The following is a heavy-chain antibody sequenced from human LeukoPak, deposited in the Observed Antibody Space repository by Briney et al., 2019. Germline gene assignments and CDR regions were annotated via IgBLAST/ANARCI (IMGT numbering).Heavy chain of an antibody. CDR1: GFTFSNYA. D-gene: IGHD2-2*01. J-gene: IGHJ4*02. V-gene: IGHV3-23*01. CDR3: ATPGNVVVPAAMYPFDY. CDR2: ISGSGGST. Sequence: GGSLRLSCAASGFTFSNYAMSWVRQAPGKGLEWVSAISGSGGSTYYADSVKGRFTISRDNSKNTLYLQMNSLRAEDTAVYYCATPGNVVVPAAMYPFDYWGQGTLVTVSS.